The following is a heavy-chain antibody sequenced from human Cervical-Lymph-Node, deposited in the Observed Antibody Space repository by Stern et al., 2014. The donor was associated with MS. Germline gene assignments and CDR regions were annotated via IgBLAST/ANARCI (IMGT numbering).Heavy chain of an antibody. J-gene: IGHJ6*02. CDR3: ARGHYYGMDV. CDR1: GFIFSGFW. V-gene: IGHV3-74*02. Sequence: VQLVESGGGLVQPGGSLRLSCAASGFIFSGFWMHWVRQAPGKGLVWVSHINSYGSSTTYVDSVKGRFTISRDNAKNTLYLQMNSLRAEDTAVYYCARGHYYGMDVWGQVTTVTVSS. CDR2: INSYGSST.